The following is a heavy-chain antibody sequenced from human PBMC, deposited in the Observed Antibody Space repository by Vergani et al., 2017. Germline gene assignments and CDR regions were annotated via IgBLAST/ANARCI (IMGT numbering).Heavy chain of an antibody. D-gene: IGHD6-6*01. Sequence: QVQLQESGPGLVKPSQTLSLTCTVSGGSISSGSYYWSWIRQPAGKGLEWIGRIYTSGSTNYNPSLKSRVTISVDTSKNQFSLKLSSVTAADTAVYYCARSEYSSSYDYYYYYMDVWGKGTTVTVSS. J-gene: IGHJ6*03. CDR2: IYTSGST. V-gene: IGHV4-61*02. CDR1: GGSISSGSYY. CDR3: ARSEYSSSYDYYYYYMDV.